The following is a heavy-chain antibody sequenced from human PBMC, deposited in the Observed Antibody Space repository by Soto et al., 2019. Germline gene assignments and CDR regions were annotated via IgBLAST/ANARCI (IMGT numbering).Heavy chain of an antibody. D-gene: IGHD3-9*01. Sequence: PGGSLRLSCEASGFTLSSHWMNWVRQAPGKGLEWVGRIKSKTDGGTTDYAAPVKGRFTISRDDSKNTLYLQMNSLKTEDTAVYYCTTDLTLMERYFDWHKEPPKDAFDIWGKGTMVTVSS. CDR1: GFTLSSHW. V-gene: IGHV3-15*07. CDR3: TTDLTLMERYFDWHKEPPKDAFDI. CDR2: IKSKTDGGTT. J-gene: IGHJ3*02.